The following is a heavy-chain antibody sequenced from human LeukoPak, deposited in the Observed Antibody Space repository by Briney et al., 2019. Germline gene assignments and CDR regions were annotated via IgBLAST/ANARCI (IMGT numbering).Heavy chain of an antibody. J-gene: IGHJ4*02. CDR1: GYSISSGYY. Sequence: SETLSLTCTVSGYSISSGYYWGWIRQPPGKGLEWIGSIHHSGTTYYNPSLKSRVTVSVDTSKNHFSLRLSSVTAADTAVYYRARDGTDYEFDYWGQGALVTVSS. CDR3: ARDGTDYEFDY. V-gene: IGHV4-38-2*02. CDR2: IHHSGTT. D-gene: IGHD4-17*01.